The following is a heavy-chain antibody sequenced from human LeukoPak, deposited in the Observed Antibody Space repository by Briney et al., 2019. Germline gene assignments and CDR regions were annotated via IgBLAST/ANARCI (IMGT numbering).Heavy chain of an antibody. D-gene: IGHD3-22*01. Sequence: PSETLSLTCTVSGGSISSYYWSWIRQPAGKGLEWIGRIYTSGSTNYNPSLKSRVTMSVDTSKNQFSLKLSSVTAADTAVYYCARDRSYYYDSSGYYGDWYFDLWAVAPWSLSPQ. V-gene: IGHV4-4*07. J-gene: IGHJ2*01. CDR3: ARDRSYYYDSSGYYGDWYFDL. CDR1: GGSISSYY. CDR2: IYTSGST.